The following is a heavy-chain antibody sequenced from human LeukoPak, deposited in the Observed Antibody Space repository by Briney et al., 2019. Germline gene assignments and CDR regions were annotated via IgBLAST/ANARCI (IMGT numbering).Heavy chain of an antibody. Sequence: GGSLRLSCAASGFTFSSYAMSWVRQAPGKGLEWVSAISGSGGSTYYADSVKGRFTISRDNSKNTVYLQMNSLRAEDTALYYCAKCPGSYGDYVSFDYWGQGTLVTVLS. J-gene: IGHJ4*02. V-gene: IGHV3-23*01. CDR3: AKCPGSYGDYVSFDY. CDR1: GFTFSSYA. CDR2: ISGSGGST. D-gene: IGHD4-17*01.